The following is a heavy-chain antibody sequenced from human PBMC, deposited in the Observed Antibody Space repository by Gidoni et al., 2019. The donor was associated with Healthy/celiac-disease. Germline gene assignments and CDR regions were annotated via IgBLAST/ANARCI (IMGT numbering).Heavy chain of an antibody. J-gene: IGHJ4*02. D-gene: IGHD7-27*01. CDR1: GYTFTGYY. CDR3: ARGTKLGIKGLGY. CDR2: INPNSCGT. V-gene: IGHV1-2*02. Sequence: QVQLVQSGVEVKKPGASVKVSCKASGYTFTGYYMHWVRQAPGQGLEWMGWINPNSCGTNYAQKFQGRVTMTRDTSISTAYMERSRLRSDDTAVYYCARGTKLGIKGLGYWGQGTLVTVSS.